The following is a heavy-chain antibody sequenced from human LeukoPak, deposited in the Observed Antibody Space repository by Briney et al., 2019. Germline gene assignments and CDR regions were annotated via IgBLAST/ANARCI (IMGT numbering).Heavy chain of an antibody. D-gene: IGHD4-23*01. V-gene: IGHV3-21*01. CDR1: GFTFSSYS. J-gene: IGHJ4*02. Sequence: GGSLRLSCAASGFTFSSYSMNWVRQAPGKGLEWVSSISSSSSYIYYADSVKGRFTISRDNAKNSLYLQMNSLRAEDTAVYYCARDLPWGGGNAFDYWGQGTLVTASS. CDR2: ISSSSSYI. CDR3: ARDLPWGGGNAFDY.